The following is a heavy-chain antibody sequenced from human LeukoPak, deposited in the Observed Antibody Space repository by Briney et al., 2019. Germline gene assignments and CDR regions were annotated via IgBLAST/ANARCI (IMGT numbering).Heavy chain of an antibody. CDR3: ARVFAMIVVVKKGWNFDL. V-gene: IGHV4-31*03. D-gene: IGHD3-22*01. CDR1: GGSISSGGYY. Sequence: SQTLSLTCTVSGGSISSGGYYWSWIRQRPGKGLEWIGHIHYRGCAYYNPSLKSRVTISVDTSKNQSSLRLSSVTAADTAVYYCARVFAMIVVVKKGWNFDLWGRGTLVTVSS. CDR2: IHYRGCA. J-gene: IGHJ2*01.